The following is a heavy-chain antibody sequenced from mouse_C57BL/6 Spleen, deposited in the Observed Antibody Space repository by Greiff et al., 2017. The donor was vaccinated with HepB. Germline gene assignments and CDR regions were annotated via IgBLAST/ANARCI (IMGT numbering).Heavy chain of an antibody. Sequence: VHLVESGPGLVQPSQSLSITCTVSGFSLTSYGVHWVRQSPGKGLEWLGVIWRGGSTDYNAAFMSRLSITKDNSKSQVFFKMNSLQADDTAKYSCAKNLDYSNYWYFDVWGTGTTVTVSS. J-gene: IGHJ1*03. D-gene: IGHD2-5*01. CDR1: GFSLTSYG. CDR2: IWRGGST. CDR3: AKNLDYSNYWYFDV. V-gene: IGHV2-5*01.